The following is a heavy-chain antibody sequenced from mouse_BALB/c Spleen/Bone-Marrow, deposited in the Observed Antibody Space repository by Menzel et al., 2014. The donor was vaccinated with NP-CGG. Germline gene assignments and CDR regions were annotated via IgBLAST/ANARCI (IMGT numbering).Heavy chain of an antibody. Sequence: VQLQQSGAKLVKPGASVKLSCKASGYTFTSYWMHWVKQRPGQGLEWIGEIDPSTGRTDYNKKFKSQATLTVDKSASTAYMHLSSLTSEDSAVYYCARINGYDYWCHGTTLTVSS. CDR3: ARINGYDY. D-gene: IGHD2-2*01. J-gene: IGHJ2*01. V-gene: IGHV1S81*02. CDR2: IDPSTGRT. CDR1: GYTFTSYW.